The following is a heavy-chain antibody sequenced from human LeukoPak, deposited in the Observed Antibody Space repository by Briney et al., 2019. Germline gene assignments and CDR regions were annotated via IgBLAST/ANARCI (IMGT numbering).Heavy chain of an antibody. V-gene: IGHV4-61*02. CDR2: IYTSGST. CDR3: ASPLD. CDR1: GGSISSGSYY. J-gene: IGHJ4*02. Sequence: SETLSLTCTVSGGSISSGSYYWSWIRQPAGKGLEWIGRIYTSGSTNYNPSLKSRVTISVDTSKNQFSLKLSSVTAADTAVYYCASPLDWGQGTLVTVSS.